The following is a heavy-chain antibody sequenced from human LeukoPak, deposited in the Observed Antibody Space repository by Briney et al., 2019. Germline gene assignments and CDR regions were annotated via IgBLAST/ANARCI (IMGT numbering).Heavy chain of an antibody. J-gene: IGHJ6*02. V-gene: IGHV3-7*03. CDR3: ARNNGMDV. CDR1: VFALSSHW. CDR2: VNRDGSET. Sequence: GGSLRLSCAASVFALSSHWMTWVRQVPGRGPEWVANVNRDGSETYYLDSVKGRFTISKDNAKNSLYLQMSSLRAEDTALYHCARNNGMDVWGQGTTVIVSS.